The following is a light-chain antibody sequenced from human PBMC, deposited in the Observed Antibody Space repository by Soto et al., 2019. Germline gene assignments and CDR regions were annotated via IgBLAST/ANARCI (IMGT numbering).Light chain of an antibody. V-gene: IGKV3-20*01. J-gene: IGKJ3*01. CDR2: GAS. CDR3: QQYGSSPRT. Sequence: EIVVTQSPGTLSLSPGERATLSCRASQSVSSSYLAWYQQKPGQAPRLLIYGASSRATGIPDRFSGGGSGTDFTLTISRLEPEDFAVYYCQQYGSSPRTFGPGTKVDIK. CDR1: QSVSSSY.